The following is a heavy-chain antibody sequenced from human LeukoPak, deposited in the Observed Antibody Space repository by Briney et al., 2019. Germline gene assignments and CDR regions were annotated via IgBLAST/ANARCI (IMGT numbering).Heavy chain of an antibody. J-gene: IGHJ4*02. V-gene: IGHV3-30-3*01. D-gene: IGHD2-2*01. CDR2: ISYDGSNK. CDR1: GFTFSSYA. CDR3: ARAWPEIVVVPAAINY. Sequence: GGSLRLSCAASGFTFSSYAMHWVRQAPGKGLEWVVVISYDGSNKYYADSVKGRFTISRDNSKNTLYLQMNSLRAEDTAVYYCARAWPEIVVVPAAINYWGQGTLVTVSS.